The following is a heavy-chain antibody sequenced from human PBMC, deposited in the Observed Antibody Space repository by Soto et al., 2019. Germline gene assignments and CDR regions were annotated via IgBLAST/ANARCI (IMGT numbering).Heavy chain of an antibody. CDR3: ARMFITGTAGYFDY. CDR1: GFTFSSYA. J-gene: IGHJ4*02. Sequence: QVQLVESGGGVVQPGRSLRLSCAASGFTFSSYAMHWVRQAPGKGLEWVAVISYDGSNKYYADSVKGRFTISRDNSKNTLYLQMKSLRAEDTAVYYCARMFITGTAGYFDYWGQGTLVTVSS. CDR2: ISYDGSNK. V-gene: IGHV3-30-3*01. D-gene: IGHD1-7*01.